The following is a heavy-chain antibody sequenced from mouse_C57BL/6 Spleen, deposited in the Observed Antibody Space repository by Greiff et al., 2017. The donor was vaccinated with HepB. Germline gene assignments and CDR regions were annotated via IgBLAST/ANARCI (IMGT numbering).Heavy chain of an antibody. CDR3: ARKKGYGNYEDYFDY. V-gene: IGHV1-52*01. D-gene: IGHD2-1*01. CDR2: IDPSDSET. J-gene: IGHJ2*01. Sequence: QVQLQQSGAELVRPGSSVKLSCKASGYTFTSYWMHWVKQRPIQGLEWIGNIDPSDSETHYNQKFKDKATLTVDKSSSTAYMQLSSLTSEDSAVYYCARKKGYGNYEDYFDYWGQGTTLTVSS. CDR1: GYTFTSYW.